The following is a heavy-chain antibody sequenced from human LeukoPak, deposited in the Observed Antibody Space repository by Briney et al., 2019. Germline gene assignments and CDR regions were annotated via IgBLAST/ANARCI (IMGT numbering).Heavy chain of an antibody. CDR2: INHSGST. CDR3: ARRRPGFHRGFDY. D-gene: IGHD1-14*01. Sequence: PSETLSLTCAVYGGSFSGYYWSWIRQPPGKGLEWIGEINHSGSTNYNPSLKSRVTISVDTSKNQFSLKLSSVTAADTAVYYCARRRPGFHRGFDYWGQGTLVTVSS. V-gene: IGHV4-34*01. J-gene: IGHJ4*02. CDR1: GGSFSGYY.